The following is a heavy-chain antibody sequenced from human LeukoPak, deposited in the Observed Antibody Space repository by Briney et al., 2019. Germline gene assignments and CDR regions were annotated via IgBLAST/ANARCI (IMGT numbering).Heavy chain of an antibody. CDR2: INHSGST. J-gene: IGHJ4*02. Sequence: SETLSLTCTVSGGSISSSSYYWGWIRQPPGKGLEWIGEINHSGSTNYNPSLKSRVTISVDTSKNQFSLKLSSVTAADTAVYYCARFRRYSYGTTDVDYWGQGTLVTVSS. CDR3: ARFRRYSYGTTDVDY. V-gene: IGHV4-39*07. CDR1: GGSISSSSYY. D-gene: IGHD5-18*01.